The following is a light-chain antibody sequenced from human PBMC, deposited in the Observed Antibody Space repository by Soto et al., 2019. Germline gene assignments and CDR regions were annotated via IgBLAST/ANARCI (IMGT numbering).Light chain of an antibody. J-gene: IGKJ4*01. CDR1: RSVSTN. CDR3: HQYDKRRPPVT. Sequence: DIILTQSPAIVSVSPGERATLSCRASRSVSTNLAWYQHKHGQAPRLLIYGASTRVTDIPARFSGSGSGTDFTLTINYLKSEDFGVYYCHQYDKRRPPVTFVGGTKVEI. CDR2: GAS. V-gene: IGKV3-15*01.